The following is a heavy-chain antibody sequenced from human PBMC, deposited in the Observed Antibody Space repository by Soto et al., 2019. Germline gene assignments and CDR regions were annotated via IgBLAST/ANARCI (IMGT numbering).Heavy chain of an antibody. CDR2: INHSGST. CDR1: GGSFSGYY. Sequence: SETLSLTCAVYGGSFSGYYWSWIRQPPWKGLEWIGEINHSGSTNYNPSLKSRVTISVDTSKNQFSLKLSSVTAADTAVYYCARETYGDYVGYFDPWGQGTLVTVSS. D-gene: IGHD4-17*01. CDR3: ARETYGDYVGYFDP. V-gene: IGHV4-34*01. J-gene: IGHJ5*02.